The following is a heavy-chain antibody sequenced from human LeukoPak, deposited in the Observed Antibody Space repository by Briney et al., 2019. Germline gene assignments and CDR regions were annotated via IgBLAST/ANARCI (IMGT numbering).Heavy chain of an antibody. J-gene: IGHJ5*02. Sequence: ASVKVSCKASGYTFTSYGISWVRQAPGQGLEWMGWISAYNGNTNYAQKLQGRVTMTTDTSTSTAYMELRSLRSDDTAVYYCARTGYSSSWGPADGTFFDPWGQGTLVTVSS. D-gene: IGHD6-13*01. CDR3: ARTGYSSSWGPADGTFFDP. V-gene: IGHV1-18*01. CDR1: GYTFTSYG. CDR2: ISAYNGNT.